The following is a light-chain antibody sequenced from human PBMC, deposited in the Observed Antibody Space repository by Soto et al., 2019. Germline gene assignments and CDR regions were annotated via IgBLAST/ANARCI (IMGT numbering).Light chain of an antibody. J-gene: IGKJ1*01. V-gene: IGKV3-15*01. Sequence: EIVMTQSPATLSVSPGERATLSCRASQPISNALACYQHKPGQAPRLLIHGASTRATGIPARFSGSGSGTEFTLTISSLQSEDFAVYYCQQYNNRPPWTFGQGTKVDI. CDR2: GAS. CDR3: QQYNNRPPWT. CDR1: QPISNA.